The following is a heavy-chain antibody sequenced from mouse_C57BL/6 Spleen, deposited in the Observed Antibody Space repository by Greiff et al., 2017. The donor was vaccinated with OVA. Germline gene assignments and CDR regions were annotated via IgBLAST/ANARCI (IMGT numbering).Heavy chain of an antibody. D-gene: IGHD2-5*01. CDR2: VYPGSGSI. CDR1: GYTFTEYT. V-gene: IGHV1-62-2*01. Sequence: QVQLQQSGAELVKPGASVKLSCKASGYTFTEYTIHWVKQRSGQGLEWIGWVYPGSGSIKYNEKFKDKATSTADKSSSTVYLELSRLTSEDSAVYFCARHEDLNSNYWYFDVWGTGTTVTVSS. CDR3: ARHEDLNSNYWYFDV. J-gene: IGHJ1*03.